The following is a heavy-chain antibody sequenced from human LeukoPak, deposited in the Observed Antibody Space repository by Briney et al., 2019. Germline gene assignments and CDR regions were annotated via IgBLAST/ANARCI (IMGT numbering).Heavy chain of an antibody. J-gene: IGHJ3*02. V-gene: IGHV4-39*07. CDR1: GGSISSSSYY. CDR2: IYYSGST. D-gene: IGHD2-8*02. Sequence: SETLSLTCTVSGGSISSSSYYWGWIRQPPGKGLEWIGSIYYSGSTYYNPSLKSRVTISVDTSKNQFSLKLSSVTAADTAVYYCARARLRLPLLGAFDIWGQGTMVTVSS. CDR3: ARARLRLPLLGAFDI.